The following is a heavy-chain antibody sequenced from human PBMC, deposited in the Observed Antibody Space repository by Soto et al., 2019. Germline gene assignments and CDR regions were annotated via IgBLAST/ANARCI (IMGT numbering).Heavy chain of an antibody. CDR1: GFSFSSYW. J-gene: IGHJ2*01. CDR3: ARARIDL. CDR2: ISPDGSDK. V-gene: IGHV3-7*01. Sequence: EVQLVESGGGLVQPGGSLRLSCAASGFSFSSYWMTWVRQAPGKGLEWVANISPDGSDKYYVDSVKGRFTISRDHVKNSLYRQVNSLRVDDTALYYCARARIDLWGRGTLVTVSS.